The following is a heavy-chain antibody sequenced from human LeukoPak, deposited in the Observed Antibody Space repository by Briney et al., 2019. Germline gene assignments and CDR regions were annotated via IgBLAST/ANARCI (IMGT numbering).Heavy chain of an antibody. D-gene: IGHD3-10*01. CDR1: GFTFSSYA. Sequence: GGSLRLSCAASGFTFSSYAMSWVRQAPGKGLEWVSAIIGSGGSTYYADSVKGRFTISRDNSKNTLYLQMNSLRAEDTAVYYCAKPLMARGVIGPDSFDIWGQGTMVTVSS. J-gene: IGHJ3*02. CDR2: IIGSGGST. CDR3: AKPLMARGVIGPDSFDI. V-gene: IGHV3-23*01.